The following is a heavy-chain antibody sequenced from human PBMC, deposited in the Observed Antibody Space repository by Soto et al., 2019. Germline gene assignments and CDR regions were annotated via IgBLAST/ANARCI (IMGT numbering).Heavy chain of an antibody. Sequence: EVQLLESGGGLVQPGGSLRLSCAASGFTFSSSAMTWVRQAPGKGLEGVSSISASGGSTFYADSVKGRFTISRDISKNTLYLQMNSLRAEDTAVYYCAKDRWSYGMDVWGQGTTVTVSS. D-gene: IGHD2-8*01. J-gene: IGHJ6*02. V-gene: IGHV3-23*01. CDR1: GFTFSSSA. CDR3: AKDRWSYGMDV. CDR2: ISASGGST.